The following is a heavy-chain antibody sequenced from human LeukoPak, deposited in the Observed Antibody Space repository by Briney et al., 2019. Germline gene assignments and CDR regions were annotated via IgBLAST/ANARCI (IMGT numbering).Heavy chain of an antibody. CDR1: GFTFSNYA. CDR2: ISHDDSAQ. V-gene: IGHV3-30*04. J-gene: IGHJ4*02. Sequence: PGRSLRLSCAASGFTFSNYALHWVRQAPGKGLEWVAVISHDDSAQYYPDSVKGRFTISRDHSKNTLYLQMNSLRSDDTAVYYCARDGQLDYWGQGTLVTVFS. CDR3: ARDGQLDY.